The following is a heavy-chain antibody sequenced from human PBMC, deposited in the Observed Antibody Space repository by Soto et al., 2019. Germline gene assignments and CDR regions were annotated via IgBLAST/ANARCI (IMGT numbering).Heavy chain of an antibody. J-gene: IGHJ6*03. Sequence: QVQLVQSGAEVKKPGSSVKVSCKASGGTFSSYTISWVRQAPGQGLEWMGRIIPILGIANYAQKFQGRVTITADKSTSTAYMELSSLRSEDTAVYYCAIGAASGFMDVLGKGTTVTVSS. CDR3: AIGAASGFMDV. V-gene: IGHV1-69*02. D-gene: IGHD6-13*01. CDR2: IIPILGIA. CDR1: GGTFSSYT.